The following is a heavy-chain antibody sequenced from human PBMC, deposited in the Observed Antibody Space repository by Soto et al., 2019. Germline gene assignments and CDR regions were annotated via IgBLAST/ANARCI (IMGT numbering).Heavy chain of an antibody. CDR2: IYWDDDK. CDR3: AHSRLTGGLLWFGESSGWFDP. D-gene: IGHD3-10*01. Sequence: QITLKESGPTLVKPTQTLTLTCTFSGFSLSTSGVGVGWIRQPPGKALEGLALIYWDDDKRYSPSLKSRLTITKDTSKNQVVLTMTNMDPVDTATYYCAHSRLTGGLLWFGESSGWFDPWGQGTLVTVSS. J-gene: IGHJ5*02. CDR1: GFSLSTSGVG. V-gene: IGHV2-5*02.